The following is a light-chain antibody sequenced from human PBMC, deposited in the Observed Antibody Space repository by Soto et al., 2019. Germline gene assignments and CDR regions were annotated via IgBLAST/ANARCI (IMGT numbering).Light chain of an antibody. CDR2: EVT. V-gene: IGLV2-14*01. J-gene: IGLJ1*01. CDR1: SSDVGGYDY. CDR3: SSHTSGSTRV. Sequence: QSVLTQPASVSGSPGQSIAISCTGTSSDVGGYDYVSWYQQHPDKAPKLMIYEVTKRPPGVSNRFSGSKSGNTASLTISGLQPEDEADYYCSSHTSGSTRVFGSGTKVTVL.